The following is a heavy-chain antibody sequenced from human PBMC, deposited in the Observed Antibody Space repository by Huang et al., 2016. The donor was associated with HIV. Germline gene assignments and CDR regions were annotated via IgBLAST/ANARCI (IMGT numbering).Heavy chain of an antibody. CDR1: RFTFSNYA. V-gene: IGHV3-30*15. CDR3: ARDLWLRDLYYYYYMDV. CDR2: IAYDGNNK. D-gene: IGHD5-12*01. Sequence: QVQLVESGGGVVQPGRSLRLSCAASRFTFSNYAMHWVRQARGKEREWVAVIAYDGNNKYYADSVKSRITISRDNSKNTLYVQMSSQRAEDTAVYYCARDLWLRDLYYYYYMDVWGKGTTVTVSS. J-gene: IGHJ6*03.